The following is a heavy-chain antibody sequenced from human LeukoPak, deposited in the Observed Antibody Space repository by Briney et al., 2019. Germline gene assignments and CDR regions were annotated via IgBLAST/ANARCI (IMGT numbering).Heavy chain of an antibody. CDR3: AKGPTFGLVPFDY. CDR1: GFTFSTYA. V-gene: IGHV3-23*01. J-gene: IGHJ4*02. CDR2: ISDGGGSK. Sequence: GGSLRLSCAASGFTFSTYALRWVRQAPGKGLEWVSAISDGGGSKYYADSAKGRFTISRDNSKNTLNLEMNSLRADDTAVYYCAKGPTFGLVPFDYWGQGTLFTVSS. D-gene: IGHD3/OR15-3a*01.